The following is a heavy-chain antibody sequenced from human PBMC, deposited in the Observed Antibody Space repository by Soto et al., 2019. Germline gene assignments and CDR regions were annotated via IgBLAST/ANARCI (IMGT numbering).Heavy chain of an antibody. CDR2: IKQDGSEK. CDR1: GFTFSSYW. Sequence: PGGSLRLSCAASGFTFSSYWMSWVRQAPGKGLEWVANIKQDGSEKYYVDSVKGRFTISRDNAKNSLYLQMNSLRAEDTAVYYCARVGYDFWSGYLYYYMDVWGKGTTVTVSS. J-gene: IGHJ6*03. D-gene: IGHD3-3*01. V-gene: IGHV3-7*01. CDR3: ARVGYDFWSGYLYYYMDV.